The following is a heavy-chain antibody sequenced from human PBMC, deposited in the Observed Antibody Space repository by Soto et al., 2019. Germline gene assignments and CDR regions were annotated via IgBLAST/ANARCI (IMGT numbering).Heavy chain of an antibody. Sequence: GPSVKVSCKASGYTFTSYAMHWVRQAPGQRLEWMGWINAGNGNTKYSQKFQGRVTITRDTSASTAYMELSSLRSEDTAVYYCARAQITVLRYFDWLLGMDVWGQGTTVTVSS. D-gene: IGHD3-9*01. CDR1: GYTFTSYA. CDR3: ARAQITVLRYFDWLLGMDV. CDR2: INAGNGNT. V-gene: IGHV1-3*01. J-gene: IGHJ6*02.